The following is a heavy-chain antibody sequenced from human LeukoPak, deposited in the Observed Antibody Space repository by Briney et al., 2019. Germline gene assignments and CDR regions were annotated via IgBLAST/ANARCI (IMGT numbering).Heavy chain of an antibody. CDR1: GYTFTSYV. V-gene: IGHV1-18*01. Sequence: ASVKVSCKASGYTFTSYVIGWVRQAPGQGLEWMGWISAYNGNTNYAQKLQGRVTMTTDTSTSTAYMELRSLRSDDTAVYYCAIHYYDSSGYYPYFDYWGQGTLVTVSS. CDR2: ISAYNGNT. CDR3: AIHYYDSSGYYPYFDY. D-gene: IGHD3-22*01. J-gene: IGHJ4*02.